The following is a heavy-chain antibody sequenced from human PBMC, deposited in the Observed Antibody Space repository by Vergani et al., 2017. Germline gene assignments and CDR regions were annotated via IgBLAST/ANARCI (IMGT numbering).Heavy chain of an antibody. CDR1: GGSINPSSSF. CDR3: ARGRGENWYHDL. V-gene: IGHV4-39*01. Sequence: QLQLQESGPGLVKPSETLSLICTISGGSINPSSSFWGWIRQSPGKGLEWVGSINYVGRTYYLPSLQSRATVFVDKSQNQSSLNLTSVTAADTAVYYCARGRGENWYHDLLGRGTLVTDSS. J-gene: IGHJ2*01. CDR2: INYVGRT. D-gene: IGHD3-10*01.